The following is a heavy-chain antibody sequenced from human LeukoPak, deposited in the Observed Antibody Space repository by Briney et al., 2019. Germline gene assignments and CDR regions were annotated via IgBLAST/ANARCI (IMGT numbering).Heavy chain of an antibody. J-gene: IGHJ4*02. CDR2: IIPIFGTA. Sequence: SVKVSCKASGGTFSSYAISWVRQAPGQGLEWMGGIIPIFGTANYAQKFQGRVTITADESTSTAYMELSSLRAEDTAVYYCAKPPTSSSSYYFDYWGQGTLVTVSS. CDR1: GGTFSSYA. D-gene: IGHD6-13*01. V-gene: IGHV1-69*13. CDR3: AKPPTSSSSYYFDY.